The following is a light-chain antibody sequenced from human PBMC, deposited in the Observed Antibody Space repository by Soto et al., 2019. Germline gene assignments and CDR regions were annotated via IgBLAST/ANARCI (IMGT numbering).Light chain of an antibody. V-gene: IGKV3-20*01. CDR1: QRVSSTT. Sequence: IGVTQSPGTLSLSPGDRATLSCRASQRVSSTTLAWYQQRPGQAPRVVIYGASTRATGITERFSGSGSGTDFTLTSSRLEPEDFAVYYCQKYGRSPYTFGPGTTVDIK. J-gene: IGKJ3*01. CDR2: GAS. CDR3: QKYGRSPYT.